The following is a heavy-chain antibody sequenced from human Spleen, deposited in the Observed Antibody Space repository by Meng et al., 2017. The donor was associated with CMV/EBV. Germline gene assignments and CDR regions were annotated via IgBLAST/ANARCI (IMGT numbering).Heavy chain of an antibody. V-gene: IGHV1-69*05. CDR2: IIPISGTT. D-gene: IGHD2-2*02. CDR1: GYTFTSYA. J-gene: IGHJ4*02. Sequence: SVKVSCKASGYTFTSYAISWVRQAPGHGFEWMGGIIPISGTTNYAQKFQGRVTIITDGSTGTVFMELSSLRSEDTAIYYCASGNCSSTACYTYYFDFWGQGTLVTVSS. CDR3: ASGNCSSTACYTYYFDF.